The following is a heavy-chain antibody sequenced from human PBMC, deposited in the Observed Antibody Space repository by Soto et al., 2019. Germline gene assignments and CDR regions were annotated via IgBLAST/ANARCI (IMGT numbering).Heavy chain of an antibody. CDR3: ATGLSSSWYYYYGMDV. J-gene: IGHJ6*02. V-gene: IGHV1-18*01. Sequence: VSLKVSCKASGYTFTSYGISWVRQAPGQGLEWMGWISAYNGNTNYAQKLQGRVTMTADTSTSTAYMELRSLRSDDTAVYYCATGLSSSWYYYYGMDVWGQGTTVTVSS. CDR1: GYTFTSYG. D-gene: IGHD6-13*01. CDR2: ISAYNGNT.